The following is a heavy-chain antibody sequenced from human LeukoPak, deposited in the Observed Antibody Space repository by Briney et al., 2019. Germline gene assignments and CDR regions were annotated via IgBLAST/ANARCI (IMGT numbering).Heavy chain of an antibody. CDR1: GGSISSYY. CDR2: IYYSGST. Sequence: SETLSLTCTVSGGSISSYYWSWIRQPPGKGLEWIGYIYYSGSTNYNPSLKSRVTISVDTSKNQFSLKLSSVTAADTAVYYCARGSMIGDAFDIWGQGTLVTVSS. CDR3: ARGSMIGDAFDI. J-gene: IGHJ3*02. V-gene: IGHV4-59*01. D-gene: IGHD3-22*01.